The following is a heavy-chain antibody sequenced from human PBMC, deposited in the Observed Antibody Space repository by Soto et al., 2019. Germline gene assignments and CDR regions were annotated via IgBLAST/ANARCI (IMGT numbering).Heavy chain of an antibody. CDR2: MYYSGTT. D-gene: IGHD2-2*01. CDR1: GGSVISDDYY. V-gene: IGHV4-61*08. J-gene: IGHJ6*02. CDR3: ARGVDCSSSSCYRYYGMDV. Sequence: PSETLSLTCTVSGGSVISDDYYFTCIRQPPWNGLEWIGYMYYSGTTNYSPSLKSRVTMSVDTSRNQFSLKLNSVTAADTAVYYCARGVDCSSSSCYRYYGMDVWGQGTTVTVSS.